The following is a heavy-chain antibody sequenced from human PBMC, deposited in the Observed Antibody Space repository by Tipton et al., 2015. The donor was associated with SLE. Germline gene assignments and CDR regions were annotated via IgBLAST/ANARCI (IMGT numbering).Heavy chain of an antibody. CDR3: ARGEKDFWSGYYPSYTWFDP. D-gene: IGHD3-3*01. CDR1: GGSISSYY. CDR2: IYTSGST. J-gene: IGHJ5*02. V-gene: IGHV4-4*09. Sequence: TLSLTCTVSGGSISSYYWSWIRQPPGKGLEWIGYIYTSGSTNYNPSLKSRVTISVDTSKNQFSLKLSSVTAADTAVYYCARGEKDFWSGYYPSYTWFDPWGQGTLVTVSS.